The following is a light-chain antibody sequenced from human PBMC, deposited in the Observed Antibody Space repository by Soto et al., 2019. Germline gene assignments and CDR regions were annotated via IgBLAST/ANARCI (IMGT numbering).Light chain of an antibody. CDR1: HDISVD. CDR2: GAS. V-gene: IGKV1-33*01. CDR3: HQYDTIPHT. Sequence: DIQMTQSPSSLSASVGDRVTITCQASHDISVDLNWYQQKPGKAPKLLIYGASNLEIGVPSRFTGSGSGTDFTFTISSLQPEDIAAYYCHQYDTIPHTFGQGTKLEI. J-gene: IGKJ2*01.